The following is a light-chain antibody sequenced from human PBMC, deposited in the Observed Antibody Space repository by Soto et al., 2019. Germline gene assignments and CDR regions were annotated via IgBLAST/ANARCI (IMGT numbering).Light chain of an antibody. J-gene: IGKJ4*01. CDR2: DAS. Sequence: IVLTQSPGTLSLSPGEVATLSCGASQTITDNFLAWYQQKPGLAPRLLVYDASIRATGIPDRFTGSGSGTDFTLTISRLEPEDCAVYYCQHYGYSRSTFGGGTRVEIK. CDR3: QHYGYSRST. V-gene: IGKV3D-20*01. CDR1: QTITDNF.